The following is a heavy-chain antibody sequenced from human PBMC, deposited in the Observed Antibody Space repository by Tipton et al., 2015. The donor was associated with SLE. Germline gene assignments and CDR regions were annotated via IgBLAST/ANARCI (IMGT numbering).Heavy chain of an antibody. J-gene: IGHJ3*02. CDR2: INDRGST. D-gene: IGHD3-22*01. CDR3: ARSHYDSSGFDALDI. V-gene: IGHV4-34*01. CDR1: GGSFSGYF. Sequence: LRLSCDVYGGSFSGYFWSWIRQPPGKGLEWIGEINDRGSTKFNPSLKSRLTISVDTSKKQFSLRLGSVTAADTAVYYCARSHYDSSGFDALDIWGQGTMVTVSS.